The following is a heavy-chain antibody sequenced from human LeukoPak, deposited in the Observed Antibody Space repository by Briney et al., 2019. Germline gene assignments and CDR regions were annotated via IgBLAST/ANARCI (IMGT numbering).Heavy chain of an antibody. Sequence: SETLSLTCSVSGGSISSYSWSWIRQPPGKGLEWIGHMHYSGSPNYNLSLKSRVAISLDTSKNQFSLKVSSVTAADTAVYYCARHRSDYYGSGSYYGYYFDYWGQGTLVTVSS. CDR2: MHYSGSP. J-gene: IGHJ4*02. CDR3: ARHRSDYYGSGSYYGYYFDY. CDR1: GGSISSYS. D-gene: IGHD3-10*01. V-gene: IGHV4-59*08.